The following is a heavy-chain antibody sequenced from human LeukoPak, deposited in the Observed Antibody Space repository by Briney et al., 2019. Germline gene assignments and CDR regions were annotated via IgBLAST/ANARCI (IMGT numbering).Heavy chain of an antibody. V-gene: IGHV4-59*11. CDR3: SREDNSGYYYWVDP. Sequence: SETLSLTCTVSGGSMNSHYWSWIRQPPGKGLEWIGNIFYSGSTNYNPSLKSRVTISVDTSKNQFSLKLSSMTASDTAVYYCSREDNSGYYYWVDPWGQGTLVTVSS. CDR1: GGSMNSHY. CDR2: IFYSGST. D-gene: IGHD3-22*01. J-gene: IGHJ5*02.